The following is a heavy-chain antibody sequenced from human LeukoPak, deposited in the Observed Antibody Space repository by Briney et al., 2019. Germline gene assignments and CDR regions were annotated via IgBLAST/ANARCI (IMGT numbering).Heavy chain of an antibody. J-gene: IGHJ4*02. CDR1: GFTFSSYA. CDR3: ARSYDILTGYYFDY. CDR2: IYSGGST. V-gene: IGHV3-66*01. Sequence: PGGSLRLSCAASGFTFSSYAMSWVRQAPGKGLEWVSVIYSGGSTYYADSVKGRFTISRDNSKNTLYLQMNSLRAEDTAVYYCARSYDILTGYYFDYWGQGTLVTVSS. D-gene: IGHD3-9*01.